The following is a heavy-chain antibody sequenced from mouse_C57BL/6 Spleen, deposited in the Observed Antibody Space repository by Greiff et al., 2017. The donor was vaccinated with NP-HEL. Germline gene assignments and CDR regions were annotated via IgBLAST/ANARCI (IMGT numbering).Heavy chain of an antibody. CDR2: IYPRDGST. CDR1: GYTFTSYD. V-gene: IGHV1-85*01. CDR3: ARSMVTTGYYYAMDY. Sequence: VKLQESGPELVKPGASVKLSCKASGYTFTSYDINWVKQRPGQGLEWIGWIYPRDGSTKYNEKFKGKATLTVDTSSSTAYMELHSLTSEDSAVYFCARSMVTTGYYYAMDYWGQGTSVTVSS. D-gene: IGHD2-1*01. J-gene: IGHJ4*01.